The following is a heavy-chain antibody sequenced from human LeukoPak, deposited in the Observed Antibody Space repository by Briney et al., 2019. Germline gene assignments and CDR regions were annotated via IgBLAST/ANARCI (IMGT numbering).Heavy chain of an antibody. V-gene: IGHV1-46*01. CDR3: AREVAARLVENWFDP. CDR2: INPSGGST. D-gene: IGHD6-6*01. CDR1: GYTFTSYY. Sequence: ASVKVSCKASGYTFTSYYMHWVRQSPGQGLEWMGIINPSGGSTSYAQKFQGRVTMTRDTSTSTVYMELSSLRSEDTAVYYCAREVAARLVENWFDPWGQGTLVTVSS. J-gene: IGHJ5*02.